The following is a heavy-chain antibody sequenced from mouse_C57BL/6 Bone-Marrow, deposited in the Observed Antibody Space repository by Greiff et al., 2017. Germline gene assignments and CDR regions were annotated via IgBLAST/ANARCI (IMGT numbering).Heavy chain of an antibody. V-gene: IGHV1-61*01. D-gene: IGHD2-4*01. J-gene: IGHJ3*01. CDR3: IYYEYAGCAY. CDR2: IYPSDSET. Sequence: VQLQQSGAELVRSGSSVKLSCKASGYTFTSYWMDWVKQRPGQGLEWIGNIYPSDSETHYNQKFKDKATLTVDKSSSTAYMQLSSLTSEDSAVXKCIYYEYAGCAYGGKGTGVTVSA. CDR1: GYTFTSYW.